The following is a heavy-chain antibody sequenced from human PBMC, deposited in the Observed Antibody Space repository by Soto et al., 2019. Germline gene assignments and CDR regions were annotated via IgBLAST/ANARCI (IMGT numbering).Heavy chain of an antibody. V-gene: IGHV1-2*04. J-gene: IGHJ6*01. CDR1: GYTFTGYY. Sequence: ASVKVSCKASGYTFTGYYMHWVRQAPGQGFEWMGWINPNSGGTNYAQKFQGWVTMARDTSISTAYMELSRLRSDETAVYYGARGGIRAYYDSSGYYYHYYYYGMDVCGQGTTVTVSS. CDR2: INPNSGGT. D-gene: IGHD3-22*01. CDR3: ARGGIRAYYDSSGYYYHYYYYGMDV.